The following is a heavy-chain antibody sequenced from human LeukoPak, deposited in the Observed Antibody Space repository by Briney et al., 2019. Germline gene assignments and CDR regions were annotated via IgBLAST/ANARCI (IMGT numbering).Heavy chain of an antibody. Sequence: GGSLRLSCTASGFTFSNHAMHWVRQAPGKGLEWLTVISYDGRNEYYADSVKGRFTISRDNSKNTLYLQMNSLRAEDTSVYYCAKDLSQGPYCTNGVCSMIFDYWGQGTLVTVSS. V-gene: IGHV3-30*04. CDR1: GFTFSNHA. CDR2: ISYDGRNE. CDR3: AKDLSQGPYCTNGVCSMIFDY. D-gene: IGHD2-8*01. J-gene: IGHJ4*02.